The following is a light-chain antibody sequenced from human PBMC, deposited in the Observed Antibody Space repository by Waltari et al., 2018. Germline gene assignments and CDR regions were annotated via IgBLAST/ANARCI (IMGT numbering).Light chain of an antibody. J-gene: IGLJ2*01. CDR3: AAWDDTVKSVL. Sequence: QSILTQPPSESGTPGQTVTISCSGPTSNLGKNPASCFQQVPGTAPKVLIYKNVRRPSGVPDRFSASKAGTSASLAISGLRSDDEADYYCAAWDDTVKSVLFGGGTKLTVL. CDR2: KNV. V-gene: IGLV1-47*01. CDR1: TSNLGKNP.